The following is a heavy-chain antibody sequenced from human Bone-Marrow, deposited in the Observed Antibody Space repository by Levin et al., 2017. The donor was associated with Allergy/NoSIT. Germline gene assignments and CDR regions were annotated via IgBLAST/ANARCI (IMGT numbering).Heavy chain of an antibody. V-gene: IGHV3-23*01. CDR1: GFTFTNYA. D-gene: IGHD6-25*01. CDR2: ISGSGDAT. Sequence: GGSLRLSCAASGFTFTNYAMRWVRQPPGKGLEWVSSISGSGDATYYADSVKGRFAISRDNSKNMLYLQMDSLRAEDTAVYYCARRAATGVFDIWGQGTMVTVS. CDR3: ARRAATGVFDI. J-gene: IGHJ3*02.